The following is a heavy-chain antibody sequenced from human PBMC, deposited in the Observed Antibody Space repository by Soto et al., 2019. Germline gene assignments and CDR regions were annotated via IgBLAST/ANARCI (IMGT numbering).Heavy chain of an antibody. Sequence: GALRLSCAASVFTFSSYAMSWVRQAPGKGLEWVSSISDSGGSTYYADSVKGRFTISRDNSKNTFYLQMNSLRAEDTAVYYRAKDQGRDYGDYWGAFDIWGQGTMVTVSS. D-gene: IGHD4-17*01. CDR1: VFTFSSYA. V-gene: IGHV3-23*01. CDR3: AKDQGRDYGDYWGAFDI. CDR2: ISDSGGST. J-gene: IGHJ3*02.